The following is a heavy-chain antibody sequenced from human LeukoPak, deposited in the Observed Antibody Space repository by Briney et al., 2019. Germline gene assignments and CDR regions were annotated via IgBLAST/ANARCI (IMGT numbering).Heavy chain of an antibody. CDR1: GFTLSTYW. V-gene: IGHV3-7*05. Sequence: GGSLRLSCAASGFTLSTYWMTWVRQAPGKGLEWVANIKQDGSEKYYADSVKGRFTISRDNAKNSLYLQMNSLRAEDTAVYYCARRKSGYQTFDYWGQGTLVTVSS. J-gene: IGHJ4*02. CDR3: ARRKSGYQTFDY. D-gene: IGHD3-3*01. CDR2: IKQDGSEK.